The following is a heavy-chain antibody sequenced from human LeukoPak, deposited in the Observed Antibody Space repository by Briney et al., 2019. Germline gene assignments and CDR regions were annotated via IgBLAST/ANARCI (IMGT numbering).Heavy chain of an antibody. CDR2: IYYSGST. J-gene: IGHJ4*02. CDR1: GGSISSGGYY. V-gene: IGHV4-31*03. D-gene: IGHD3-16*01. Sequence: TLSLTCTVSGGSISSGGYYWSWIRQHPGKSLEWIGYIYYSGSTYYNPSLKSRVTISVDTSKNQFSLKLSSVTAADTAVYYCARAHLLGLMDYWGLGTLVTVSS. CDR3: ARAHLLGLMDY.